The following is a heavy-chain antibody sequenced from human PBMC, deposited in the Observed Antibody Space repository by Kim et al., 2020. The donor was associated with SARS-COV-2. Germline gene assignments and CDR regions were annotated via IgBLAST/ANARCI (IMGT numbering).Heavy chain of an antibody. CDR3: ARDTREYYGMDV. D-gene: IGHD2-15*01. Sequence: YYPDSVKGRLTSSRDNSKSTLYLQMNSRRAEDTAVYYCARDTREYYGMDVWGHGTTVTVSS. J-gene: IGHJ6*02. V-gene: IGHV3-33*01.